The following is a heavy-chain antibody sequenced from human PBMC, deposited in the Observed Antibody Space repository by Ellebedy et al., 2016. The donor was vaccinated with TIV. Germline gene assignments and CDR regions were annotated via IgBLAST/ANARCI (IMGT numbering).Heavy chain of an antibody. CDR2: IYYSGST. D-gene: IGHD4-17*01. V-gene: IGHV4-59*01. CDR1: GGSISPYY. Sequence: MPSETLSLTCTVSGGSISPYYWSWIRQPPGKGLEWIGYIYYSGSTKYNPSLKTRLTLSADPSKNQVSLILSSVTAADTAVYYCARGIFGDYGPADAFDIWGQGTMVTVSS. J-gene: IGHJ3*02. CDR3: ARGIFGDYGPADAFDI.